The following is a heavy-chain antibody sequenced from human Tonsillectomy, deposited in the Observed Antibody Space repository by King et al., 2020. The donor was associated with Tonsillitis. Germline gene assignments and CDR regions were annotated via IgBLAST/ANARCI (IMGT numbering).Heavy chain of an antibody. CDR1: GYSISSGAW. CDR3: ARSLYSIAGAGRYFDY. Sequence: QLQESGPGLVKPSETLSLTCGVSGYSISSGAWWGWIRQPPGKGLEWIGSIYHGGNAYYNPSLKSRVTISVDTSENQFSLRLSSVTAADTAVYFCARSLYSIAGAGRYFDYWGQGILVTVSS. V-gene: IGHV4-38-2*01. J-gene: IGHJ4*02. CDR2: IYHGGNA. D-gene: IGHD6-13*01.